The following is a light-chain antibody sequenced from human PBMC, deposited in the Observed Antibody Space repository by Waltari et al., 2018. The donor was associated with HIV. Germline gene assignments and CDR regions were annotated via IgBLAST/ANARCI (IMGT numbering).Light chain of an antibody. CDR2: DNN. V-gene: IGLV1-40*01. CDR3: QSYDSRLSGSVV. CDR1: NSNIRAGFD. J-gene: IGLJ2*01. Sequence: SALTPPPSVPGAPRQSLTISVSGCNSNIRAGFDVHCYQQVPGTAPRLLIYDNNNRPSGVPDRFSGSKSGTSASLAINGLQSEDEADYYCQSYDSRLSGSVVFGGGTKVTVL.